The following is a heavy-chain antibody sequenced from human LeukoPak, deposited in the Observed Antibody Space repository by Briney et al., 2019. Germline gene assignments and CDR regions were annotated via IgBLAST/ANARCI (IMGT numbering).Heavy chain of an antibody. D-gene: IGHD2-2*01. V-gene: IGHV3-23*01. J-gene: IGHJ4*02. CDR1: GFTFSSYG. Sequence: GGSLRLSCAASGFTFSSYGMSWVRQAPGKGLEWVSAISGSGGSTYYADSVKGRFTISRDISKNTLYLQMNSLSAEDTAVYYCARGKGIVVVPAATSYFDYWGQGTLVTVSS. CDR3: ARGKGIVVVPAATSYFDY. CDR2: ISGSGGST.